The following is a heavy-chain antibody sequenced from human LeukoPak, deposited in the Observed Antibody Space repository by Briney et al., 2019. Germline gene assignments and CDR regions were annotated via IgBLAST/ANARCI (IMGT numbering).Heavy chain of an antibody. CDR3: ARERSGTFCLDY. J-gene: IGHJ4*01. V-gene: IGHV3-30-3*01. CDR1: GFTFSSYA. D-gene: IGHD1-26*01. Sequence: GGSLRLSCAASGFTFSSYAMHWVRQAPGKGLEWVAVISYDGSNKYYADSVKGRFTISRDNSKNTLSLQMNSLRAEDTAVYYCARERSGTFCLDYWGHGTLVSVSS. CDR2: ISYDGSNK.